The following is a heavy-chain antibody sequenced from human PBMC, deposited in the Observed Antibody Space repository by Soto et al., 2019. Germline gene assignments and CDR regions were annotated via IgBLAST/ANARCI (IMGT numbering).Heavy chain of an antibody. J-gene: IGHJ6*02. D-gene: IGHD5-18*01. Sequence: EVQLLESGGGLVQPGGSLRLSCAASGFTFSSNAMSWVRQAPGKGLEWVSAISGSGGSTYYADSVKGRFTVSRDNSKNTLYVQMNSLRVEDTAVYYCAKEDTAMVPSLYYGLDVWGQGTTVTVSS. CDR2: ISGSGGST. V-gene: IGHV3-23*01. CDR3: AKEDTAMVPSLYYGLDV. CDR1: GFTFSSNA.